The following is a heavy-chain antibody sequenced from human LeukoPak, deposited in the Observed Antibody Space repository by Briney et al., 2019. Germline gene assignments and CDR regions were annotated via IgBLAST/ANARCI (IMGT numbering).Heavy chain of an antibody. CDR1: GGTFSSYA. Sequence: SVKVSCKASGGTFSSYAISWGRQAPGQGLEWMGGIIPIFGTANYAQKFQGRVTITADESTSTAYMELSSLRSEDTAVYYCARDRVGATTPDWFDPWGQGTLVTVSS. V-gene: IGHV1-69*13. CDR2: IIPIFGTA. D-gene: IGHD1-26*01. CDR3: ARDRVGATTPDWFDP. J-gene: IGHJ5*02.